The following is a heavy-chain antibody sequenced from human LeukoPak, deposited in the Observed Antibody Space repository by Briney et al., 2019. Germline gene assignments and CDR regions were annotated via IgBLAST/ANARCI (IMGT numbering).Heavy chain of an antibody. V-gene: IGHV3-30*02. CDR3: ARSTMVRGVRYFDY. J-gene: IGHJ4*02. D-gene: IGHD3-10*01. Sequence: PGGSLRLSCAASGFTFSSYGMHWVRQASGKGLEWVAFIRYDGSNKYYADSVKGRFTISRDNSKNTLYLQMNSLRAEDTAVYYCARSTMVRGVRYFDYWGQGTLVTVSS. CDR2: IRYDGSNK. CDR1: GFTFSSYG.